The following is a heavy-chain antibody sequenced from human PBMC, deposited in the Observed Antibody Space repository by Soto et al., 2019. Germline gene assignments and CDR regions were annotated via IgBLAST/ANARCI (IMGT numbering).Heavy chain of an antibody. D-gene: IGHD7-27*01. J-gene: IGHJ6*02. V-gene: IGHV1-2*02. Sequence: QVQLVQSGAEVKKPGASVKVSCKASGYIFSNYYIHWVRQAPGQGLEYMGWINPNTRGSNWPQKFQGRVTMTRDLSIDTAYTALSSLTSDDTAVYYCARDTVLTSRPDLRGLDVGGQGTTVIVSS. CDR1: GYIFSNYY. CDR2: INPNTRGS. CDR3: ARDTVLTSRPDLRGLDV.